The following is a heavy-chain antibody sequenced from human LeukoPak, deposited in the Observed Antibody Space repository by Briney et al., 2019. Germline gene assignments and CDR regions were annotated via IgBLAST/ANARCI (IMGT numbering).Heavy chain of an antibody. CDR3: AKAPVTSCRGAFCYPFDY. Sequence: GGSLRLSCATSGFSFSSYAMSWVRQAPGKGLEWVSAMSSSDDGRYYAASVRGRFTISRDTSRSTLYLQMNSLRAEDASVYYCAKAPVTSCRGAFCYPFDYWGQGTLVTVSS. CDR1: GFSFSSYA. D-gene: IGHD2-15*01. V-gene: IGHV3-23*01. CDR2: MSSSDDGR. J-gene: IGHJ4*02.